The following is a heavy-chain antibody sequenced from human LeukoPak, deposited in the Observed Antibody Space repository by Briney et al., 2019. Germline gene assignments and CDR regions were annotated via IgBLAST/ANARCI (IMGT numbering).Heavy chain of an antibody. CDR1: GFTFSSYA. CDR3: AKDLAAWY. J-gene: IGHJ4*02. CDR2: ISGSGGST. V-gene: IGHV3-23*01. Sequence: KSGGSLRLSCAASGFTFSSYAMSWVRQAPGKGLEWVSAISGSGGSTYYADSVKGRFTISRDNSKNTLYLQMNSLTATDAAAYYCAKDLAAWYWGQGTLVTVSS.